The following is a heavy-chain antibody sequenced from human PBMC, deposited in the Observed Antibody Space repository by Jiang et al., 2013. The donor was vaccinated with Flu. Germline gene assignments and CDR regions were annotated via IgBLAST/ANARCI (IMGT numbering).Heavy chain of an antibody. D-gene: IGHD2-2*01. CDR1: GYTFTSYD. V-gene: IGHV1-8*01. J-gene: IGHJ4*02. Sequence: GYTFTSYDINWVRQATGQGLEWMGWMNPNSGNTGYAQKFQGRVTMTRNTSIRTAYMELSSLRSEDTAVYYCARGGGYCSSTNCVITRIDYWGQGTLVTVSS. CDR3: ARGGGYCSSTNCVITRIDY. CDR2: MNPNSGNT.